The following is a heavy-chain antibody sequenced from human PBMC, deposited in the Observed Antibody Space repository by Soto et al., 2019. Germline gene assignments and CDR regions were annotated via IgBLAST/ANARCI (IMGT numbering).Heavy chain of an antibody. V-gene: IGHV3-23*01. CDR1: GFTFSSYA. CDR3: AKGIAAAGPYYFDY. J-gene: IGHJ4*02. Sequence: PGGSLRLSCAASGFTFSSYAMSWVRQAPGKGLEWVSLISGSGGSTYYADSVKGRFTISRDNSKKTLYLQMNSLRAEDTAVYYCAKGIAAAGPYYFDYWGQGTLVTVSS. CDR2: ISGSGGST. D-gene: IGHD6-13*01.